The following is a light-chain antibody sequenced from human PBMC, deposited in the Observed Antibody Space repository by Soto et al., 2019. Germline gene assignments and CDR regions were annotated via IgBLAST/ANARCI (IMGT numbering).Light chain of an antibody. CDR2: GST. CDR3: CSYAGSITYYV. Sequence: QSVLTQPASVSGAPGQRITISCTGTSSDVGSYNVVSWYQQHPGEAPQLMIYGSTKWPSGVSNRFSGSKSGNTASLTISGLQAEDEADYHCCSYAGSITYYVFGPGTKLTVL. V-gene: IGLV2-23*01. CDR1: SSDVGSYNV. J-gene: IGLJ1*01.